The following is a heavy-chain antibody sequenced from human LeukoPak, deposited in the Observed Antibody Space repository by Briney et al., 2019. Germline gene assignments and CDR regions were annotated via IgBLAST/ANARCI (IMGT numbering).Heavy chain of an antibody. D-gene: IGHD3-10*01. J-gene: IGHJ4*02. CDR1: DFSFITYA. V-gene: IGHV3-30*02. CDR2: IRNDGSNK. CDR3: AKGAHYFGSGSFRRGHYFDY. Sequence: GGSLRLSCAASDFSFITYAMHWVRQAPGKGLELVAFIRNDGSNKNYADSVKGRFIISRDNSKNRLYLQMNSLRAEDTAVYYCAKGAHYFGSGSFRRGHYFDYWGQGTLVTVS.